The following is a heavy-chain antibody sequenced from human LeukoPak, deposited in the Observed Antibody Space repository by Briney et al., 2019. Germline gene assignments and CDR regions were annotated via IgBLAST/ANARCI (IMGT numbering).Heavy chain of an antibody. D-gene: IGHD1-26*01. J-gene: IGHJ4*02. CDR1: GGSISSSSYY. V-gene: IGHV4-39*01. Sequence: SETLSLTCTVSGGSISSSSYYWGWIRQPPGKGLEWIGSIYYSGSTYYNPSLKSRATISVDTSKNQFSLKLSSVTAADTAVYYCAKWATSEGSFDYWGQGTLVTVSS. CDR3: AKWATSEGSFDY. CDR2: IYYSGST.